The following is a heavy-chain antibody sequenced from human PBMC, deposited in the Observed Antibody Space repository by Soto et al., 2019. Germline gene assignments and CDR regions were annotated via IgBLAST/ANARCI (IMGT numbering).Heavy chain of an antibody. J-gene: IGHJ5*02. Sequence: SVKVACKASGGTCSSYAISWVRQAPGQGLEWMGGIIPIFGTANYAQKFQGRVTITADASTSTVYMELSSLRSEDTAVYYCARTTNYGDYPWFDPWGQGTLVTVSS. D-gene: IGHD4-17*01. CDR3: ARTTNYGDYPWFDP. CDR1: GGTCSSYA. CDR2: IIPIFGTA. V-gene: IGHV1-69*13.